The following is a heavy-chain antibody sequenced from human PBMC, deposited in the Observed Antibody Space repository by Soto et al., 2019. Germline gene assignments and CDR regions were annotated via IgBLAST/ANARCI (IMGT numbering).Heavy chain of an antibody. J-gene: IGHJ4*02. CDR2: INPSGGST. Sequence: ASVKVSCKASGYTFTSYYMHWVRQAPGQGLEWMGIINPSGGSTSYAQKFQGRVTMTRDTSTSTVYMELSRLTSGDTAVYYCARDFSGTNTLNFDFWGQGALVTVSS. CDR1: GYTFTSYY. V-gene: IGHV1-46*01. D-gene: IGHD5-12*01. CDR3: ARDFSGTNTLNFDF.